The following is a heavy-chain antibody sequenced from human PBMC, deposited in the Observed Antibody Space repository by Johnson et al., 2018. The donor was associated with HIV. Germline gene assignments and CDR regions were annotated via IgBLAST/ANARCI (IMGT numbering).Heavy chain of an antibody. D-gene: IGHD3-22*01. Sequence: QVQLVESGGSLVQPGGSLRLSCAASGFTFSSYGMHWVRQAPGKGLEWVAVISYDGSNKYYADSVKGRLTISRDNSKNTVYLQMNSLRAEDTAVYYCARERDYYDSFWLDHDAFDVWGRGTMVTVSS. V-gene: IGHV3-30*03. CDR3: ARERDYYDSFWLDHDAFDV. CDR1: GFTFSSYG. J-gene: IGHJ3*01. CDR2: ISYDGSNK.